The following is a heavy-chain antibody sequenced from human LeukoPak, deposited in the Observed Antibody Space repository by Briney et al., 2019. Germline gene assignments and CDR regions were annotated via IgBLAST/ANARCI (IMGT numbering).Heavy chain of an antibody. CDR3: AIVYGGNFAAYFDY. CDR2: IIPIFGTA. V-gene: IGHV1-69*13. Sequence: GASVKVSCKASGGTFSSYAISWVRQAPGQGLEWMGGIIPIFGTANYAQKFQGRVTITADESTNTAYMELSSLRSEDTAVYYCAIVYGGNFAAYFDYWGQGTLVTVSS. J-gene: IGHJ4*02. D-gene: IGHD4-23*01. CDR1: GGTFSSYA.